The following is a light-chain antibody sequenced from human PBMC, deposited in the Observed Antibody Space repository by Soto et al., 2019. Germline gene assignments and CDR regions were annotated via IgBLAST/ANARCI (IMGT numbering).Light chain of an antibody. V-gene: IGKV3-20*01. J-gene: IGKJ4*01. Sequence: EIVLMQSPGTLSLSPGERATLSCRASQSVRSRYIAWYQQKPGQAPRLLIDGTSSRATGIPDRFIGSGSGTDFTLTISRLEPEDFAVYYCQRYGSSPPLTFGGGTKVEIK. CDR3: QRYGSSPPLT. CDR2: GTS. CDR1: QSVRSRY.